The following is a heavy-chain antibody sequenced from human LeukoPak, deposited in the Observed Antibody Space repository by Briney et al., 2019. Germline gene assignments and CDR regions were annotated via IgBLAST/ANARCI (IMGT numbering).Heavy chain of an antibody. Sequence: SETLSLTCTVSGASISSGTYYWTWVQQPAGKGLEWIGRIYASGSTNYNPSLKSRLTMSVDTSKNQFSLKLSSVTAADTAVYYCARGVITMVNWFDPWGQGTLVTVSS. CDR2: IYASGST. CDR1: GASISSGTYY. D-gene: IGHD3-10*01. V-gene: IGHV4-61*02. CDR3: ARGVITMVNWFDP. J-gene: IGHJ5*02.